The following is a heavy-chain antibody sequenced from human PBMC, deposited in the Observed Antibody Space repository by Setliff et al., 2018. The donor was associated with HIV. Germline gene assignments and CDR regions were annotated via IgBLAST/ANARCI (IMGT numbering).Heavy chain of an antibody. CDR3: AKGTPSCSFCFDN. CDR2: INAGSGNT. CDR1: GYSFSNFA. V-gene: IGHV1-3*01. Sequence: GASVKVSCKASGYSFSNFAIHWVRQAPGQRLEWLGWINAGSGNTRYSQKFQDRLTITRDTSARTVYMELSSLKSEDTALYYCAKGTPSCSFCFDNWGLGTLVTVSS. J-gene: IGHJ4*02. D-gene: IGHD2-15*01.